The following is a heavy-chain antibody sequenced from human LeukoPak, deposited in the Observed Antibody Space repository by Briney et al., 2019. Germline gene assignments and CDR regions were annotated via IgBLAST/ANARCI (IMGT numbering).Heavy chain of an antibody. J-gene: IGHJ4*02. CDR3: ASTRGSGYSVYYFDN. V-gene: IGHV4-30-4*01. D-gene: IGHD3-22*01. CDR2: IYYNGAT. Sequence: SETLSLTCTASGGSISSGDYYWSWIRQPPGRGLEWIGYIYYNGATYYNPSLKSRVTISVDTSKNQFSLRLSSVTAADTAVYYCASTRGSGYSVYYFDNWGQGALVIVSS. CDR1: GGSISSGDYY.